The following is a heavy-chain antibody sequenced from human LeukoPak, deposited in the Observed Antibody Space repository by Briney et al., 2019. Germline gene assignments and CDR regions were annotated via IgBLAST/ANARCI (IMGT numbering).Heavy chain of an antibody. V-gene: IGHV3-23*01. D-gene: IGHD3-22*01. CDR2: ISASGGST. Sequence: GGSLSLSCAASGFPFSSSAMSWVRQVPGKGLEWVSGISASGGSTYYADSVKGRFTISRDNSKNTLYLQMNSLRAEDTAVYYCAKEGGDDSSGYYYVGFDYWGQGTLVTVSS. CDR3: AKEGGDDSSGYYYVGFDY. CDR1: GFPFSSSA. J-gene: IGHJ4*02.